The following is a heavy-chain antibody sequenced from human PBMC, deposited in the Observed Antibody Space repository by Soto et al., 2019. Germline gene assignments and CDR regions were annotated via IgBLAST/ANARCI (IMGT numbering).Heavy chain of an antibody. J-gene: IGHJ4*02. Sequence: QVQLVQSGAEVKKPGASVKVSCKASGYSFTSYYMHWERQAPGQGLEWMGIINPSGGSTSYAQKFQCRVTMTRDTSTSTVDMELSSLRSEDTAVYYCAKDKGSGTPSYWGQGTLVTVSS. CDR2: INPSGGST. CDR1: GYSFTSYY. V-gene: IGHV1-46*01. CDR3: AKDKGSGTPSY. D-gene: IGHD3-10*01.